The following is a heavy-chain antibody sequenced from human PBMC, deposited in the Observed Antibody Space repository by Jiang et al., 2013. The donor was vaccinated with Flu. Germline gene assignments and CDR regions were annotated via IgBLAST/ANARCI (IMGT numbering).Heavy chain of an antibody. D-gene: IGHD2-15*01. CDR2: ST. Sequence: STNYNPSLKSRVTISVDKSKNQFSLKLSSVTAADTAVYYCARDVRGCSGGSCFFDYWGQGTLVTVSS. V-gene: IGHV4-4*02. CDR3: ARDVRGCSGGSCFFDY. J-gene: IGHJ4*02.